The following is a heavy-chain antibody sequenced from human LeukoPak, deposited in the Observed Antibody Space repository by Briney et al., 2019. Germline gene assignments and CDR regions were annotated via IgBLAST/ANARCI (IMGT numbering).Heavy chain of an antibody. D-gene: IGHD6-13*01. CDR3: ARDLVYSSSWYGLKNWFDP. CDR1: GYTFTGHY. CDR2: INPNSGGT. Sequence: WASVKVSCKASGYTFTGHYMHWVRQAPGQGLEWMGRINPNSGGTNYAQKFQGRVTMTRDTSISTAYMELSRLRSDDTAVYYCARDLVYSSSWYGLKNWFDPWGQGTLVTVSS. J-gene: IGHJ5*02. V-gene: IGHV1-2*06.